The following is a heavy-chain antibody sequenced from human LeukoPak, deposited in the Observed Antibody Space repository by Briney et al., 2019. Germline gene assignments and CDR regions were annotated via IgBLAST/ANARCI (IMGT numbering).Heavy chain of an antibody. CDR1: GGSISNYY. D-gene: IGHD6-19*01. Sequence: PSETLSITCTVSGGSISNYYRSWIRQPPGKGLEWIGYIYYSGSTNYNPSLNSRVTISVDTSKNQFSLKLSSVTAADTAVYYCARPYSSGWYGVFDIWGQGPMVTVSS. J-gene: IGHJ3*02. V-gene: IGHV4-59*01. CDR2: IYYSGST. CDR3: ARPYSSGWYGVFDI.